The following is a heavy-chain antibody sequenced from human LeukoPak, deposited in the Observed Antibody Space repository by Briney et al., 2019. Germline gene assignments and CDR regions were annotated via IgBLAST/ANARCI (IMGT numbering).Heavy chain of an antibody. V-gene: IGHV3-48*03. D-gene: IGHD1-26*01. CDR3: AREGRGSYFF. CDR1: GFTFSSYE. CDR2: ISSSGSTI. J-gene: IGHJ4*02. Sequence: QPGGSLRLSCAASGFTFSSYEMNWVRQAPGKWLEWVSYISSSGSTIYCADSVKGRFTISRDNTKNSLYLQMNSLRAEDTAVYYCAREGRGSYFFWGQGTLVTVSS.